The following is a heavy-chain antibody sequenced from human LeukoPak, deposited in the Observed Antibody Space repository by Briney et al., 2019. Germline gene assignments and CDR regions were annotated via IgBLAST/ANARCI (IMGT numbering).Heavy chain of an antibody. V-gene: IGHV1-69*13. D-gene: IGHD1-14*01. CDR3: ATPKGINGLDWFDP. CDR1: GGTFSSYA. CDR2: IIPIFGTA. J-gene: IGHJ5*02. Sequence: SVKVSCKASGGTFSSYAISWVRQAPGQGLEWMGGIIPIFGTASYAQKFQGRVTITADESTSTAYMELSSLRSEDTAVYYCATPKGINGLDWFDPWGQGTLVTVSS.